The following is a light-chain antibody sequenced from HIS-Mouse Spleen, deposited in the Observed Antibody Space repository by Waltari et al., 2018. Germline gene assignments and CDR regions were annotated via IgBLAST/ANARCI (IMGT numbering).Light chain of an antibody. CDR2: AAS. V-gene: IGKV1-9*01. CDR1: QGISSY. CDR3: QQLNSYPPT. J-gene: IGKJ1*01. Sequence: DIQLTQSPSFLSASVVDRVTITCRASQGISSYLAWYQQKPGKAPKLLIYAASTLQSGGPSMLCGSGSGTEFTVTISSLQPEDFAPYDCQQLNSYPPTFGQGTKVEIK.